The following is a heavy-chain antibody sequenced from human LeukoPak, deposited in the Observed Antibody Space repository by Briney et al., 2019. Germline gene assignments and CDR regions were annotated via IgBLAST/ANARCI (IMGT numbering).Heavy chain of an antibody. Sequence: GGSLRLSCAASGFTFSSHGMTWVRQAPGKGLEWVSAISGSGSSTYYADSVKGRSTISRDNSKNTLYLQMNSLRAEDTAVYYCAKFGLAGSGRYHDAFDIWGQGTMVTVSS. J-gene: IGHJ3*02. CDR2: ISGSGSST. V-gene: IGHV3-23*01. D-gene: IGHD3-10*01. CDR3: AKFGLAGSGRYHDAFDI. CDR1: GFTFSSHG.